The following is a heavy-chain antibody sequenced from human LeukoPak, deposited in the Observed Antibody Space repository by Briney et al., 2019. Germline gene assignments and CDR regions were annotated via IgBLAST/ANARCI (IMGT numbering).Heavy chain of an antibody. J-gene: IGHJ6*02. V-gene: IGHV3-33*01. CDR3: ARELDYFGMDV. CDR1: GFTLSSHG. Sequence: PGGSLRLSCAASGFTLSSHGMHWVRQAPGKGLEWVAVNKYYADSVKGRFTISRDNSKNTLYLQMNSLRAEDTAVYYCARELDYFGMDVWGQGTTVTVSS. D-gene: IGHD3-3*02. CDR2: NK.